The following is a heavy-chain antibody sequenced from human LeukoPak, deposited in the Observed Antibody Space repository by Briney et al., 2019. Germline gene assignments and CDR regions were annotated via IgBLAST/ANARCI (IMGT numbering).Heavy chain of an antibody. Sequence: GGSLRLSCAASGFTFSSYAMSWVRQAPGKGLEWVSAISGSGGSTYYADSVKGRFTISRDNSKNTLYLQMNSLRAEDTAVYYRAKGTWSIAARKNAFDIWGQGTMVTVSS. CDR3: AKGTWSIAARKNAFDI. J-gene: IGHJ3*02. CDR1: GFTFSSYA. V-gene: IGHV3-23*01. CDR2: ISGSGGST. D-gene: IGHD6-6*01.